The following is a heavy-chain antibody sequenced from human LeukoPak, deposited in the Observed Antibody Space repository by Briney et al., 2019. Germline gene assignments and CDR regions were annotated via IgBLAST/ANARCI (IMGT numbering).Heavy chain of an antibody. J-gene: IGHJ4*02. CDR1: GFTFSSYW. D-gene: IGHD3-22*01. Sequence: GGSLRLSCAASGFTFSSYWMNWVRQAPGKGLEWVANIKQDGSEKYYVDSVKGRFTISRDNAKNSLYLQMNSLRAEDTAAYYCAREGSYYDSSGYYSSFDYWGQGTLVTVSS. V-gene: IGHV3-7*03. CDR3: AREGSYYDSSGYYSSFDY. CDR2: IKQDGSEK.